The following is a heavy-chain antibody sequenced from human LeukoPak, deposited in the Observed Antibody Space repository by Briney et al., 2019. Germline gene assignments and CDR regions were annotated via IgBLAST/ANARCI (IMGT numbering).Heavy chain of an antibody. Sequence: GGSLRLSCAASGFTFSDYYMSWLRQAPGKGLEWVSYISSSGSTIYYADSVKGRFTISRDNAKNSLYLQMNSLRAEDTAVYYCARTVVAARPNRWFDPWGQGTLVTVSS. CDR1: GFTFSDYY. J-gene: IGHJ5*02. D-gene: IGHD6-6*01. V-gene: IGHV3-11*01. CDR2: ISSSGSTI. CDR3: ARTVVAARPNRWFDP.